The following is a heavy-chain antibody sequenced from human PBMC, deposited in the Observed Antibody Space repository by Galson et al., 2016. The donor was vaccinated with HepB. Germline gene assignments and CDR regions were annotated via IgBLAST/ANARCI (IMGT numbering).Heavy chain of an antibody. Sequence: SETLSLTCAVHSGSLSGYYWSWLRQPPGKGLEWIGEVKHRGSSNYNPSLKTKVTISEDTSKNQFSLNLKSVTAADTAVYYCARGSDSSSWFTHWYFDIWGRGTLVTVSS. CDR2: VKHRGSS. J-gene: IGHJ2*01. V-gene: IGHV4-34*01. D-gene: IGHD6-13*01. CDR3: ARGSDSSSWFTHWYFDI. CDR1: SGSLSGYY.